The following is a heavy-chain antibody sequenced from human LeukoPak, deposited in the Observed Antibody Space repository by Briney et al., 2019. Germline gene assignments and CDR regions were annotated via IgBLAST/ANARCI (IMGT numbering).Heavy chain of an antibody. CDR1: GGSISSSSYY. J-gene: IGHJ3*02. V-gene: IGHV4-39*07. CDR2: IYYSGST. D-gene: IGHD3-22*01. CDR3: ARASYYYDSSGYYGGLFDI. Sequence: SETLSLTCTVSGGSISSSSYYWGWIRQPPGKGLEWIGSIYYSGSTNYNPSLKSRVAISVDTSKNQFSLKLSSVTAADTAVYYCARASYYYDSSGYYGGLFDIWGQGTMVTVSS.